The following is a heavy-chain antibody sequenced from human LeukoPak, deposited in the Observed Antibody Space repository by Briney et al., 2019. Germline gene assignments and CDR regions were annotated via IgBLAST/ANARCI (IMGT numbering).Heavy chain of an antibody. CDR1: GFTFSSYSM. V-gene: IGHV4-4*02. Sequence: GSLRLSCAASGFTFSSYSMNWVRQPPGKGLEWIGEIYHSGSTNYNPSLKSRVTISVDKSKNQFSLKLSSVTAADTAVYYCASSSGWYGGGYYFDYWGQGTLVTVSS. D-gene: IGHD6-19*01. J-gene: IGHJ4*02. CDR3: ASSSGWYGGGYYFDY. CDR2: IYHSGST.